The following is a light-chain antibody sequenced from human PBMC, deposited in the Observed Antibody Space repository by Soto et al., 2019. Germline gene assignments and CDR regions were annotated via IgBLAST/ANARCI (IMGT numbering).Light chain of an antibody. V-gene: IGKV1-39*01. Sequence: DIPMTQSPSSLSASVEDRVIITCRASQSISNHLNWYQQKPGKAPKLLIFAASSLQSGVPSRFSGGRSGPDFTLTISSLQPEDFATYNCQQSYSSPPTFGQGTKVEIK. CDR1: QSISNH. J-gene: IGKJ1*01. CDR2: AAS. CDR3: QQSYSSPPT.